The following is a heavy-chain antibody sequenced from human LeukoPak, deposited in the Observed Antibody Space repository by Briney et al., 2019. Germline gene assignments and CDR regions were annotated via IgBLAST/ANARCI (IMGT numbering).Heavy chain of an antibody. D-gene: IGHD1-20*01. CDR1: GYTFTSYD. V-gene: IGHV1-8*01. CDR2: MNPNSGNT. CDR3: ARGSITGTTNDY. Sequence: ASVKVSCKASGYTFTSYDINWLRQATGQGLEWMGWMNPNSGNTGYAQKFQGRVTMTRNTSISTAYMELSSLRSEDTAVYYCARGSITGTTNDYWGQGTLVTVSS. J-gene: IGHJ4*02.